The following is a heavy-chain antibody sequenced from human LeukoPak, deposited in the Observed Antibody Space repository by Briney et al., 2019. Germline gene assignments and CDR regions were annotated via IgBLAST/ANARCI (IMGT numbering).Heavy chain of an antibody. CDR2: IYTSGST. V-gene: IGHV4-61*02. CDR1: GGSISSGSYY. CDR3: ARAYGGYYYYYMDV. Sequence: SETLSLTCTVSGGSISSGSYYWSWIRQPAGKGLEWIGRIYTSGSTNYNPSLKSRVTISVDTSKNQFSLKLSSVTAADTAVYYCARAYGGYYYYYMDVWGKGTTVTVSS. D-gene: IGHD4-23*01. J-gene: IGHJ6*03.